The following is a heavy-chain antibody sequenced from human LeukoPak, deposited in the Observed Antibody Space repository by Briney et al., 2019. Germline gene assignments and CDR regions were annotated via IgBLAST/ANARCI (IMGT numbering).Heavy chain of an antibody. J-gene: IGHJ4*02. CDR2: INTGNGNT. CDR3: ARGGSRMTTFYIIDY. D-gene: IGHD4-11*01. V-gene: IGHV1-3*04. Sequence: ASVKVSCKASGYTLTSYAIHWVRQAPGQWPESMGWINTGNGNTKYSQKFQGRVTITRDTSANTAYMELSSLRFEDTAVYYCARGGSRMTTFYIIDYWGQGTLVTVSS. CDR1: GYTLTSYA.